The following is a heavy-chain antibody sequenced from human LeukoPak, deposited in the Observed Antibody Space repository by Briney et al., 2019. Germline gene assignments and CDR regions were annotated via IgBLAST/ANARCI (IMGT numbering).Heavy chain of an antibody. D-gene: IGHD3-22*01. Sequence: PGGSLRLSCAASGFTFSSYGMHWVRLAPGKGLEWVAVIWYDGSNKYYADSVKGRFTISRDNSKNTLYLQMNSLRAEDTAVYYCARDVPAYYYDSSGYTDAFDIWGQGTMVTVSS. V-gene: IGHV3-33*01. CDR2: IWYDGSNK. J-gene: IGHJ3*02. CDR3: ARDVPAYYYDSSGYTDAFDI. CDR1: GFTFSSYG.